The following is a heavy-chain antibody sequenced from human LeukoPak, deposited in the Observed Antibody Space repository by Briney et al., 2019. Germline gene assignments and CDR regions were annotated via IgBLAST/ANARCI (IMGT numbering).Heavy chain of an antibody. Sequence: PSETLSLTCTVSGGSISSSSYYWGWIRQPPGKGLEWIGSIYYSGSTYCNPSLKSRVTISVDTSKNQFSLKLSSVTAADTAVYYCARHQYCSSTSCWRWYFDLWGRGTLVTVYS. CDR1: GGSISSSSYY. D-gene: IGHD2-2*01. CDR2: IYYSGST. V-gene: IGHV4-39*01. CDR3: ARHQYCSSTSCWRWYFDL. J-gene: IGHJ2*01.